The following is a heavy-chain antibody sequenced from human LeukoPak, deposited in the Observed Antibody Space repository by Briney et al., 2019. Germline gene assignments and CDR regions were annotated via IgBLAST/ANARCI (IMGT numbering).Heavy chain of an antibody. CDR1: GFTFSINS. D-gene: IGHD3-10*02. CDR2: ISSSGSTI. V-gene: IGHV3-11*04. CDR3: AELGITMIGGV. Sequence: GGSLRLSCTVSGFTFSINSMSWVRQAPGKGLEWVSYISSSGSTIYYADSVKGRFTISRDNSKNSLYLQMNSLRAEDTAVYYCAELGITMIGGVWGKGTTVTISS. J-gene: IGHJ6*04.